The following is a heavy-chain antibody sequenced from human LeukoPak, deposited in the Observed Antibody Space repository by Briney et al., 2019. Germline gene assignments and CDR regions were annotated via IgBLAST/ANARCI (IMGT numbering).Heavy chain of an antibody. CDR3: AGYYYGSGSFGTVDAFDI. CDR2: INHSGST. V-gene: IGHV4-30-2*01. Sequence: SQTLSLTCAVSGGSISSGGYSWSWIRQPPGKGLEWIGYINHSGSTYHNPSLKSRVTISVDRSKNQFSLKLSSVTAADTAVYYCAGYYYGSGSFGTVDAFDIWGQGTMVTVSS. J-gene: IGHJ3*02. D-gene: IGHD3-10*01. CDR1: GGSISSGGYS.